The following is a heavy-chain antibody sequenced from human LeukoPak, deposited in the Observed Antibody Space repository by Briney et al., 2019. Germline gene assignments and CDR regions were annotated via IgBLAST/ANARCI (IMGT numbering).Heavy chain of an antibody. CDR2: INPNSGGT. CDR3: ARETKTFGGANTY. J-gene: IGHJ4*02. CDR1: GYTFTSYD. Sequence: GASVKVSCKASGYTFTSYDINWVRQATGQGLEWMGRINPNSGGTNYAQKFQGRVTMTRDTSISTAYMELSRLRSDDTAVYYCARETKTFGGANTYWGQGTLVTVSS. V-gene: IGHV1-2*06. D-gene: IGHD3-16*01.